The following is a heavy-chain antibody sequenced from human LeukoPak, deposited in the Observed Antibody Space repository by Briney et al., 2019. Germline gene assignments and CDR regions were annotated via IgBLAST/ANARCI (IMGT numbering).Heavy chain of an antibody. V-gene: IGHV3-48*04. CDR3: ARDAPRYSSSWYQDY. D-gene: IGHD6-13*01. J-gene: IGHJ4*02. Sequence: QTGGSLRLSCAASGFTFSSYSMNWVRQAPGKGLEWVSYISSSSSTIYYADSVKGRFTISRDNAKNSLYLQMNSLRAEDTAVYYCARDAPRYSSSWYQDYWGQGTLVTVSS. CDR1: GFTFSSYS. CDR2: ISSSSSTI.